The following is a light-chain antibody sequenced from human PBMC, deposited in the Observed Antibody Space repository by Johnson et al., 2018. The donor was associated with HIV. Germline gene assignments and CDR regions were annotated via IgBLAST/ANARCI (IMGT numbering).Light chain of an antibody. CDR3: GTWDNSLSSYYV. Sequence: QSVLTQPPSVSAAPGQKVTISCSGSSSNIGNNYVSWYQQLPGAAPKLLIYENNKRPSGIPDRFYGSTSGPSATLGLTGLQTDDEADYYCGTWDNSLSSYYVFGTGTKFTFL. J-gene: IGLJ1*01. CDR1: SSNIGNNY. CDR2: ENN. V-gene: IGLV1-51*02.